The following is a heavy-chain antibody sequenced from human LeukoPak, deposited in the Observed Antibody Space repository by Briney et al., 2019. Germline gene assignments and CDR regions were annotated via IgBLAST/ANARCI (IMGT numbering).Heavy chain of an antibody. CDR2: AHYNGEI. J-gene: IGHJ3*02. D-gene: IGHD6-13*01. Sequence: SETLSLTCTVSGASIDSYYWSWIRQPPGKGLEWIGYAHYNGEIKYNPSLKSRLTISVDTSKNGVSLVLTSVTAADTALYYCARQPGGTAAFDIWAQGTMVTVSA. CDR3: ARQPGGTAAFDI. V-gene: IGHV4-59*08. CDR1: GASIDSYY.